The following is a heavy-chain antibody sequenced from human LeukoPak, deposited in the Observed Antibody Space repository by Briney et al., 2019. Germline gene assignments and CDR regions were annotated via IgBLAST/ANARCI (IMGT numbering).Heavy chain of an antibody. Sequence: SETLSLTCAVYGGSFSGYYWSWIRQPPGKGLEWIGYIYCSGSTNYNPSLKSRVTISVDTSKNQFSLKLSSVTAADTAVYYCTREDPRVRSFDYWGQGTLVTVSS. CDR2: IYCSGST. CDR3: TREDPRVRSFDY. V-gene: IGHV4-59*01. D-gene: IGHD4-17*01. J-gene: IGHJ4*02. CDR1: GGSFSGYY.